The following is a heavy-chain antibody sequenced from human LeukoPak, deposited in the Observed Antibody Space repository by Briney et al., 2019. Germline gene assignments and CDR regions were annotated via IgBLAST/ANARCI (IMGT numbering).Heavy chain of an antibody. CDR2: NYSGGST. CDR3: ARHPNDYYYYMDV. Sequence: PGGSLTLSCAASGFIVSSNCMSWVRQAPGKGLEWVSVNYSGGSTYYADSVKGRFTISRDNSKNTLYLQMNSLRAEDTAVYYCARHPNDYYYYMDVWGKGTTVTVSS. J-gene: IGHJ6*03. CDR1: GFIVSSNC. V-gene: IGHV3-66*02.